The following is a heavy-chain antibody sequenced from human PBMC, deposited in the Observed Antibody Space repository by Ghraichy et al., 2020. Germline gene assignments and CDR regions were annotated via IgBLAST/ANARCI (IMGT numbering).Heavy chain of an antibody. CDR3: ARLFRPEDTAGRLPDYHYFDH. J-gene: IGHJ2*01. CDR2: ISNRGDT. CDR1: GGSITNYY. Sequence: SETPSLTCSVSGGSITNYYWSWVRQPPGKRLEWIAYISNRGDTNYNPSLKSRVTISLDTSKNQFSLKLSSVTAADTAVYYCARLFRPEDTAGRLPDYHYFDHWGRGTLVNVSP. D-gene: IGHD2-2*01. V-gene: IGHV4-59*01.